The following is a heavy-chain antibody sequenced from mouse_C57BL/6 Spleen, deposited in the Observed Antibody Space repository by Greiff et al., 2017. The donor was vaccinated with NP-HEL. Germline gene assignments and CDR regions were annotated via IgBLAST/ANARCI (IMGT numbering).Heavy chain of an antibody. J-gene: IGHJ2*01. Sequence: EVQLQQSGPGLVKPSQSLSLTCSVTGYSITSGYYWNWIRQFPGNKLEWMGYISYDGSNNYNPSLKNRISITRDTSKNQFFLKLNSVTTEDTATYYCARDYGSSFPTDYWGQGTTLTVSS. CDR2: ISYDGSN. V-gene: IGHV3-6*01. CDR3: ARDYGSSFPTDY. CDR1: GYSITSGYY. D-gene: IGHD1-1*01.